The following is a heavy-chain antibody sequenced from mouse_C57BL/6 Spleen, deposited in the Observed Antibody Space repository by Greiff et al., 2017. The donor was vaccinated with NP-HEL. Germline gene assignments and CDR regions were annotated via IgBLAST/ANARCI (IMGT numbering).Heavy chain of an antibody. Sequence: VQLQQSGAELVKPGASVKLSCKASGYTFTAYTIHWVKQRSGQGLEWIGWFYPGSGSIKYNEKFKDKATLTADKSSSTVYMELSRLTSEDSAVYFCARHKYYGNYVGYAMDYWGQGTSVTVSS. J-gene: IGHJ4*01. D-gene: IGHD2-1*01. CDR3: ARHKYYGNYVGYAMDY. CDR1: GYTFTAYT. CDR2: FYPGSGSI. V-gene: IGHV1-62-2*01.